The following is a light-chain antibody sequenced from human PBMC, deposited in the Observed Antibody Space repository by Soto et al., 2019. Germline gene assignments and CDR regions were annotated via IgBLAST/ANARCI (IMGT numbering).Light chain of an antibody. J-gene: IGKJ5*01. V-gene: IGKV1-39*01. CDR2: AAS. Sequence: IRVTQPPSSPLSATVEEIATTCRRASQSISTYLSWYQQKSGRAPKLLIYAASTLQSGVPSRFSGSGSGTNFTLTISCLQSEDFATYFCQQNYSSPYTFGQGTRLEIK. CDR1: QSISTY. CDR3: QQNYSSPYT.